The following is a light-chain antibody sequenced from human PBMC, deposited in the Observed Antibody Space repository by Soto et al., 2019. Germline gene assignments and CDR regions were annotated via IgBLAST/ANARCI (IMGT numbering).Light chain of an antibody. CDR3: QQRGTGPQT. CDR1: QSVSSD. CDR2: DAS. J-gene: IGKJ1*01. Sequence: EIVLTQSPGTLSLSPGERATLSCRASQSVSSDFLAWYQQKPGQAPRLLIYDASNRATDIPARFSGSGSGSDFTLTISSLEPEDFAVYYCQQRGTGPQTFGQGTRVEIK. V-gene: IGKV3-11*01.